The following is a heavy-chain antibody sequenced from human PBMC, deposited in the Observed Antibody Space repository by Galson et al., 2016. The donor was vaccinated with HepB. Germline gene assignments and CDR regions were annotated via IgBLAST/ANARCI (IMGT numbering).Heavy chain of an antibody. CDR2: ISYDGSNK. D-gene: IGHD3-16*02. V-gene: IGHV3-30*18. CDR1: GFTFSHYV. J-gene: IGHJ4*02. Sequence: SLRLSCAVSGFTFSHYVMHWVRQAPGKGLEWVSLISYDGSNKYYMDSVKGRFTISRDISKNTLYLQMNSLRAEDTAVYYCVKDGTMITFGEVIAESFFDLWGQGTLVTVSS. CDR3: VKDGTMITFGEVIAESFFDL.